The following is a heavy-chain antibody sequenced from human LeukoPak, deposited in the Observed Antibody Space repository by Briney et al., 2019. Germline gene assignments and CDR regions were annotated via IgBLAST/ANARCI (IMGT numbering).Heavy chain of an antibody. Sequence: GGSLRLSCAASGFTFSSYAMSWVRQAPGKGLEWVSAISGSGGSTYYADSVKGRFTISRDNSKNTLYLQMNSLRAEDTAVYYCARVIMVRGAHLDYWGQGTLVTVSS. J-gene: IGHJ4*02. CDR3: ARVIMVRGAHLDY. D-gene: IGHD3-10*01. CDR1: GFTFSSYA. CDR2: ISGSGGST. V-gene: IGHV3-23*01.